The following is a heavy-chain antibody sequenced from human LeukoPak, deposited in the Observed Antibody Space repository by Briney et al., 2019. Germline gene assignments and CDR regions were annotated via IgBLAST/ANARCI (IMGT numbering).Heavy chain of an antibody. V-gene: IGHV4-34*01. CDR2: INHSGST. Sequence: PSETLSLTCAVYGGSFSGYYWSWIRQPPGKGLEWIGEINHSGSTNYNPSLKSRVTISVDTSKNQFSLKLSSVTAADTAVYYCARLKRAVVDVWGQGTTVTVSS. CDR1: GGSFSGYY. J-gene: IGHJ6*02. CDR3: ARLKRAVVDV.